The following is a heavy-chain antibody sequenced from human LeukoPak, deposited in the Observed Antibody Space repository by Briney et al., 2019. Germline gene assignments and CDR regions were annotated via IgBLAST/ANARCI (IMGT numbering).Heavy chain of an antibody. D-gene: IGHD3-16*01. CDR2: IYDSGST. CDR3: ARHYGP. J-gene: IGHJ5*02. CDR1: GGSINYYY. V-gene: IGHV4-59*05. Sequence: SETLSLTCTVSGGSINYYYWMWIRQPPGKGLEWIGSIYDSGSTYYNPSLKSRVTISVDTSKNQFSLKLNSVTAADTAVYYCARHYGPWGQGALVTVSS.